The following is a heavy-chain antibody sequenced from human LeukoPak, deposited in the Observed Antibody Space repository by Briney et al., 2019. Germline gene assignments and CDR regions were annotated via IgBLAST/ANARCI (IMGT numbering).Heavy chain of an antibody. CDR3: ARDLDPWAVAGANY. Sequence: ASVKVSCKASGYTFTGYYMHWVRQAPGQGLEWMGWINPNSGGTNYAQKLQGRVTMTTDTSTSTAYMELRSLRSDDTAVYYCARDLDPWAVAGANYWGQGTLVTVSS. J-gene: IGHJ4*02. CDR1: GYTFTGYY. V-gene: IGHV1-2*02. D-gene: IGHD6-19*01. CDR2: INPNSGGT.